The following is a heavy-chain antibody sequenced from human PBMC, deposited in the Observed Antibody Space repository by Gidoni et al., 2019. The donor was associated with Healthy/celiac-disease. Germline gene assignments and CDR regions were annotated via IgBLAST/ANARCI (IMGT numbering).Heavy chain of an antibody. CDR1: GGSLRGYY. CDR2: INHSGST. D-gene: IGHD3-22*01. V-gene: IGHV4-34*01. CDR3: ARGQSVTRRNPKERITMIPG. Sequence: QVQLQQWGAGLLKPSETLSLTCAVYGGSLRGYYWSWIRQPPGKGLEWIGEINHSGSTNYNPSLKSRVTISVDTSKNQFSLKLSSVTAADTAVYYCARGQSVTRRNPKERITMIPGGGQGTLVTVSS. J-gene: IGHJ4*02.